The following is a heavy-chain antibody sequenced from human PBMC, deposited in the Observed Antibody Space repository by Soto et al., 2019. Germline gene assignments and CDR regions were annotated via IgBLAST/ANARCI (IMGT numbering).Heavy chain of an antibody. CDR1: GFTVSSNY. Sequence: EVQLVESGGGLVQPGGSLRLSCAASGFTVSSNYMSWVRQAPGKGLEWVSVIYSGGSTDYADSVKGRFTISRHNSKNTLYLQMNSMRAEDTAVYYCAKDDFLGAFDIWGQGTMVTVSS. V-gene: IGHV3-53*04. J-gene: IGHJ3*02. CDR3: AKDDFLGAFDI. D-gene: IGHD3-16*01. CDR2: IYSGGST.